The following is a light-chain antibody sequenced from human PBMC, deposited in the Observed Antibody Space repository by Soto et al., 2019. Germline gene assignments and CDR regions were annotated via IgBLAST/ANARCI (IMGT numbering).Light chain of an antibody. Sequence: DIQMTQSPSSVSASVGDRVTITCRASQDISSWLAWYQQKPGNAPKVLIFAASTLQRGVPSRFSGSGSGTDFTLNISSLQPEDFATYFCQQADSFPLTFGGGTKVDIK. V-gene: IGKV1-12*01. J-gene: IGKJ4*01. CDR1: QDISSW. CDR2: AAS. CDR3: QQADSFPLT.